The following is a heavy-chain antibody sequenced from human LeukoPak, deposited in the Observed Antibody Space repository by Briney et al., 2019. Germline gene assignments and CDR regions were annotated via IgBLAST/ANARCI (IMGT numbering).Heavy chain of an antibody. CDR1: GGSISSGSYY. Sequence: SETLSLTCTVSGGSISSGSYYWSWIRQPAGKGLEWIGRIYTSGSTNYNPSLKSRVTISVDTSKNQFSLKLSSVTAADTAVYYCAREATGWRPLDFWGQGTLVTVSS. V-gene: IGHV4-61*02. D-gene: IGHD6-19*01. CDR3: AREATGWRPLDF. CDR2: IYTSGST. J-gene: IGHJ4*02.